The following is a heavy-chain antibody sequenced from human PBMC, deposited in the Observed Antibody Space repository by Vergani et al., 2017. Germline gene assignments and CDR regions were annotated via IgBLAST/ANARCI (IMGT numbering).Heavy chain of an antibody. CDR1: GFSFRGHG. D-gene: IGHD3-22*01. V-gene: IGHV3-30*03. CDR3: ARLSYDTTPYLQGGYDC. Sequence: QLVESGGGWVQPGGSLTLSCVASGFSFRGHGMHWVRQAPGKGLEWVAMISYDGDRRDYGDFAKGRFTISRDSSKTVYLQMNSLRVEDTAMYFCARLSYDTTPYLQGGYDCWGQGTLVSVSS. CDR2: ISYDGDRR. J-gene: IGHJ4*02.